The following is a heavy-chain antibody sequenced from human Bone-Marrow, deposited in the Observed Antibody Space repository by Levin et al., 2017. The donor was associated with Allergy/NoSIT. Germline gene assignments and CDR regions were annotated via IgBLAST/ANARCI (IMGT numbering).Heavy chain of an antibody. Sequence: GGSLRLSCAASGFTVSNNYMKWVRQAPGKGLEWVSLIYSGGSTYYADSARGRFTISRDNSKNTLYLQMNSLRVEDTAVYYCARSGCGCGSCGDWGQGTRVTVSS. V-gene: IGHV3-66*01. D-gene: IGHD2-15*01. CDR2: IYSGGST. J-gene: IGHJ4*02. CDR1: GFTVSNNY. CDR3: ARSGCGCGSCGD.